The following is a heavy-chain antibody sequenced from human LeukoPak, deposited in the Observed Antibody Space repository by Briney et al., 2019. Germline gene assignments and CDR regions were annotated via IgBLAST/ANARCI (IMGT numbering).Heavy chain of an antibody. V-gene: IGHV3-66*01. CDR1: GFTVSSNY. CDR2: IYSGGST. D-gene: IGHD5-12*01. Sequence: GGSLRLSCAASGFTVSSNYMSWVRQAPGKGLEWVSVIYSGGSTYYADSVKGRFTISRDNPKNTLYLQMNSLRAEDTAVYYCARYRRGVATGLDYYFDYWGQGTLVTVSS. J-gene: IGHJ4*02. CDR3: ARYRRGVATGLDYYFDY.